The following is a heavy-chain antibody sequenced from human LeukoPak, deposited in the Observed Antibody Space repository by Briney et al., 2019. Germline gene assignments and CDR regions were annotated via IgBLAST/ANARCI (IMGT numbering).Heavy chain of an antibody. V-gene: IGHV4-30-4*07. CDR1: GGSTSSGGYS. J-gene: IGHJ4*02. CDR2: IYYTGNT. CDR3: ATITRSDWPPGTFDY. D-gene: IGHD6-19*01. Sequence: SETLSLTCAVSGGSTSSGGYSWSWIRQPPGKAMEFIAYIYYTGNTYFNPSLKSRVTISVDTSKNQFSLKLSSVTAADTAVYYCATITRSDWPPGTFDYWGQGTLVTVSS.